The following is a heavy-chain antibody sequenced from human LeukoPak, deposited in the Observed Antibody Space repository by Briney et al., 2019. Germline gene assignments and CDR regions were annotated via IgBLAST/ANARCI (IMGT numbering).Heavy chain of an antibody. CDR1: GGSITSNNYY. D-gene: IGHD3-10*01. V-gene: IGHV4-39*07. CDR3: ARVPPVYNSGNYYKGTHFDY. J-gene: IGHJ4*02. CDR2: IYYSGNT. Sequence: SETLSLTCTVSGGSITSNNYYWGWIRQPPGKGLEWIGNIYYSGNTYYNPSLKSRVTISVDTFKNHISRRLSSVTAADTAVYYCARVPPVYNSGNYYKGTHFDYWGQGTLVTVSS.